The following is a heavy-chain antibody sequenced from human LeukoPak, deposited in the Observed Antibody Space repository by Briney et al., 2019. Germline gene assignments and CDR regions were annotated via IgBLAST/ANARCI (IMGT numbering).Heavy chain of an antibody. J-gene: IGHJ4*02. CDR3: ARVKSYGFGESDYFDY. V-gene: IGHV1-2*02. CDR1: GYTFTGYY. D-gene: IGHD3-10*01. CDR2: SNPNSGGT. Sequence: ASVNVSCTPSGYTFTGYYMHWVRQAPGQGLDWIGWSNPNSGGTNYAQKFQGRVTMTRDTSISTAYMELSRLRSDDTAVYYCARVKSYGFGESDYFDYWGQGTLVTVSS.